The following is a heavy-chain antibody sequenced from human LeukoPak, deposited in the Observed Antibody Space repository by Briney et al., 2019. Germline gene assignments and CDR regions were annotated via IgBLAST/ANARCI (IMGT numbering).Heavy chain of an antibody. Sequence: SVKVSCKASGGTLSYSAISWVRQAPGQGLEWMGGTIPIFGTAHCAQKFQGRVTITADESTNTAYMELSSLRSEDTAVYYCARGSSLGVAPDWGQGTLVTVSS. CDR3: ARGSSLGVAPD. CDR2: TIPIFGTA. J-gene: IGHJ4*02. CDR1: GGTLSYSA. D-gene: IGHD3-3*01. V-gene: IGHV1-69*13.